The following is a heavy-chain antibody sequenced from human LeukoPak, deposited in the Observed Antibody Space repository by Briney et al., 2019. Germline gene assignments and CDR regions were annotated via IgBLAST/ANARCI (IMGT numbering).Heavy chain of an antibody. D-gene: IGHD3-22*01. J-gene: IGHJ4*02. Sequence: GGSLRLSCAASGFTVSSNYMSWVRQAPGKGLEWVSVIYSGGSTYYADSVKGRFTISRDNSKNTLYLQMNSLRAEDTAVYYCARAKGSNYYDSSGYFDYWGQGTLVTVSS. CDR3: ARAKGSNYYDSSGYFDY. V-gene: IGHV3-66*01. CDR1: GFTVSSNY. CDR2: IYSGGST.